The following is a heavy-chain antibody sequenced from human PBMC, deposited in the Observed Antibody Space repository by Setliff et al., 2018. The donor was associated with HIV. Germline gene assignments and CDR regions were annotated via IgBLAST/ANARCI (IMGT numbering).Heavy chain of an antibody. D-gene: IGHD3-10*01. CDR1: GYTLTELS. Sequence: ASVKVSCKVSGYTLTELSMHWVRQAPGKGLEWMGGFDPEDGETLYAQKFHGRVTMTRDTSTSTVYMELSSLRSEDTAVYYCAREKAWWFGELLSDDAFDIWGQGTMVTVSS. J-gene: IGHJ3*02. CDR2: FDPEDGET. CDR3: AREKAWWFGELLSDDAFDI. V-gene: IGHV1-24*01.